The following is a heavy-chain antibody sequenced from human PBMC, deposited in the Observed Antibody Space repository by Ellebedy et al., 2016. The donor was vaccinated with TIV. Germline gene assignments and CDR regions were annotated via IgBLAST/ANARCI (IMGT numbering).Heavy chain of an antibody. D-gene: IGHD6-19*01. J-gene: IGHJ4*02. V-gene: IGHV5-51*01. CDR1: GYSFTSYW. CDR2: IYPGDSDT. CDR3: AREGIAVAGPFDY. Sequence: GESLKISXKGSGYSFTSYWIGWVRQMPGKGLEWMGIIYPGDSDTRYSPSFQGLVTISADKSISTAYLQWSSLKASDTAMYYCAREGIAVAGPFDYWGQGTLVTVSS.